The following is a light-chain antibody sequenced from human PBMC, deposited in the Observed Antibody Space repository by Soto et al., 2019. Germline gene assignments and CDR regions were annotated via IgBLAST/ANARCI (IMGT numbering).Light chain of an antibody. V-gene: IGLV2-8*01. CDR3: SSYAGSNNLV. J-gene: IGLJ2*01. Sequence: QSVLTQPPSASGSPGQSVTISCTGTSSDVGGFNSVSWYQQHPGKAPKLMIYEVSKRPSGVPDRFSGSKSGNTASLTVSGLRAEDEADYYCSSYAGSNNLVFGGGTQLTVL. CDR1: SSDVGGFNS. CDR2: EVS.